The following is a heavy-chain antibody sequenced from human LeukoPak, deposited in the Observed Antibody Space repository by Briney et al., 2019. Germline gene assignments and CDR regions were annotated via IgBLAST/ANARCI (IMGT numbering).Heavy chain of an antibody. V-gene: IGHV3-11*04. J-gene: IGHJ4*02. D-gene: IGHD6-19*01. Sequence: KPGGSLRLSCAASGFTFSDYYMSWIRQAPEKGLEWVSYISSSGGSIYYADSVKGRFTISRDNAKNSLYLQMNSLRAEDTAVYYCARASQWLPTDYWGQGTLVTVSS. CDR2: ISSSGGSI. CDR1: GFTFSDYY. CDR3: ARASQWLPTDY.